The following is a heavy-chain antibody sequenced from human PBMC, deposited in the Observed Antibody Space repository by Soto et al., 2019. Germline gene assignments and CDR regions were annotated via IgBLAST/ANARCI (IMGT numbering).Heavy chain of an antibody. Sequence: GGSLRLSCAASGFTFSSYWMSWVRQAPGKGLEWVANIKQDGSEKYYVDSVKGRFTISRDNAKNSLYLQMNSLRAEDTAVYYCSREGSGYDETYYYYGMDVWGEGTPVTVSS. D-gene: IGHD5-12*01. CDR1: GFTFSSYW. J-gene: IGHJ6*04. V-gene: IGHV3-7*03. CDR3: SREGSGYDETYYYYGMDV. CDR2: IKQDGSEK.